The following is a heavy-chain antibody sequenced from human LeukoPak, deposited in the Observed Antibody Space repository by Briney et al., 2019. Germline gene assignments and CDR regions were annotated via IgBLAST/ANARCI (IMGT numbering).Heavy chain of an antibody. CDR3: ARGKEENLLWFGELSRWGNRGGDWFDP. J-gene: IGHJ5*02. Sequence: ASVKVSCKASGYTFTSYAMHWVRQAPGQRREWMGWINAGNGNTKYSQKFQGRVHLTWDTSASTAYMELSSLRSEDTAVYYCARGKEENLLWFGELSRWGNRGGDWFDPWGQGTLVTVSS. CDR1: GYTFTSYA. D-gene: IGHD3-10*01. V-gene: IGHV1-3*01. CDR2: INAGNGNT.